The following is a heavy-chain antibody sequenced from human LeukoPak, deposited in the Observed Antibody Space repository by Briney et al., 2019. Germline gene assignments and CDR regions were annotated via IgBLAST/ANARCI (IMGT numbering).Heavy chain of an antibody. CDR2: INHSGST. Sequence: PSETLSLTCAVYGDSFSGYYWRWIRQPPGKGLEWIGEINHSGSTNYNPSLKSRVTISIDTSKNQFSLKLSSVTAADTAVYFCARAHPLEWLSSPTYYYYMDVWGRGTTVTVTS. J-gene: IGHJ6*03. CDR3: ARAHPLEWLSSPTYYYYMDV. D-gene: IGHD3-3*01. CDR1: GDSFSGYY. V-gene: IGHV4-34*01.